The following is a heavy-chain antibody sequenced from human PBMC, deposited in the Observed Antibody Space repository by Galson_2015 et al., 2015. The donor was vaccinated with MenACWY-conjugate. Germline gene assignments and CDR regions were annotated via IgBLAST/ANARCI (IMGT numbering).Heavy chain of an antibody. D-gene: IGHD1-26*01. CDR2: IDPHNSNT. Sequence: QSGAEVKKPGESLKISCKGSGYSFTNYWIGWVRQMPGRGLEWMGLIDPHNSNTRYSPSFQGQVTISADDSISPAFLQWSSLKASDTAMYYCARHPPGGRGMDVWGRGTTVTVSS. CDR3: ARHPPGGRGMDV. CDR1: GYSFTNYW. J-gene: IGHJ6*02. V-gene: IGHV5-51*01.